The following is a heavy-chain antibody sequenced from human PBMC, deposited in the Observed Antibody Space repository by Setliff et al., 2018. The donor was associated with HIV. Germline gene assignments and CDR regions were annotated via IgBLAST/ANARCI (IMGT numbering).Heavy chain of an antibody. CDR3: AKSLVGITRGYDY. D-gene: IGHD3-22*01. V-gene: IGHV3-23*01. J-gene: IGHJ4*02. Sequence: GGSLRLSCAASGFTFSRFSMNWVRQAPGKGLEWVSAISGSSGTTYYIDSVKGRFTISRDDSKNTLYLQMNSLRAEDAAIYYCAKSLVGITRGYDYWGQGTLVTVSS. CDR1: GFTFSRFS. CDR2: ISGSSGTT.